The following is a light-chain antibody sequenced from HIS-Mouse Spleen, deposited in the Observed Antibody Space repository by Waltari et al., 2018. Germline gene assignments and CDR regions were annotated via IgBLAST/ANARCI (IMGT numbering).Light chain of an antibody. CDR2: EGS. CDR3: CSYAGSSTFWV. V-gene: IGLV2-23*01. Sequence: QSALTQPASVSGSPGQSITISCTGTRRDVGRSNLVSWYQQHPGKAPKLMIYEGSKRPSGVSNRFSGSKSGNTASLTISGLQAEDEADYYCCSYAGSSTFWVFGGGTKLTVL. J-gene: IGLJ3*02. CDR1: RRDVGRSNL.